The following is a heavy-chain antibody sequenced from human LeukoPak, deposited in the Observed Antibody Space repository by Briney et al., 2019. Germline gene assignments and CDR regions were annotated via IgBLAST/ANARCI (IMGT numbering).Heavy chain of an antibody. J-gene: IGHJ4*02. CDR2: ISSSSSYI. D-gene: IGHD3-22*01. V-gene: IGHV3-21*01. Sequence: RGSLRLSCAASGFTFSSYSMNWVRQAPGKGLEWVSSISSSSSYIYYADSVKGRFTISRDNAKNSLYLQMNSLRAEDTAVYYCARDSGSNYYDSSGSRYYFDYWGQGTLVTVSS. CDR1: GFTFSSYS. CDR3: ARDSGSNYYDSSGSRYYFDY.